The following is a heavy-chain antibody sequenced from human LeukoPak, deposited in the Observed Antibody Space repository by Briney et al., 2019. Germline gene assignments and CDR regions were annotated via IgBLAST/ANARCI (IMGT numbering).Heavy chain of an antibody. CDR1: GLTFSLYS. Sequence: PGGSLRLSCAASGLTFSLYSINWVRQAPGKGLEWVSHIRSSSETFYADSVKGRFTISRDNARNSLYLQMNNLRGEDTAIYYCARDAGNSGYGCDLWGQGTLVTVSS. CDR3: ARDAGNSGYGCDL. CDR2: IRSSSET. V-gene: IGHV3-48*01. J-gene: IGHJ5*02. D-gene: IGHD5-12*01.